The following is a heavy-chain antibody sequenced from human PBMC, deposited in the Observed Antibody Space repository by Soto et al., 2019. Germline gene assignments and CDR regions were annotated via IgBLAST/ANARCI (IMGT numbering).Heavy chain of an antibody. Sequence: GGSLRLSCAASGFTFTIFAMSWVRQSPGKGLEWVSSISGSGGSTYYADSVKGRFTISRDNSKNTLYLQMNSLRAEDTAVYYCAKASAPGGTYFPLWFWGQGTLVTVSS. CDR1: GFTFTIFA. V-gene: IGHV3-23*01. CDR2: ISGSGGST. J-gene: IGHJ4*02. D-gene: IGHD1-26*01. CDR3: AKASAPGGTYFPLWF.